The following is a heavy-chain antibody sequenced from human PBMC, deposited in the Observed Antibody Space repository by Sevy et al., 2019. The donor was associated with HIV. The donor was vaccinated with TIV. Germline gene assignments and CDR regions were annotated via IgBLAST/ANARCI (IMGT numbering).Heavy chain of an antibody. CDR1: GFTFSTST. CDR3: VRDGWNY. Sequence: GGSLRLSCAASGFTFSTSTMNWVRQAPGKGLEWASLMTSSGSYILYADSVKGRFTISRDNAKNSVFLQMNSLRVEDMAVYYCVRDGWNYWGQGTLVTVSS. CDR2: MTSSGSYI. J-gene: IGHJ4*02. D-gene: IGHD2-15*01. V-gene: IGHV3-21*01.